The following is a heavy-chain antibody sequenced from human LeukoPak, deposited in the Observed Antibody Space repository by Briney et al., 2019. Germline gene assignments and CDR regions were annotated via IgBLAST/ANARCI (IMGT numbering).Heavy chain of an antibody. CDR3: AKPLEKYTYGGNFDY. J-gene: IGHJ4*02. D-gene: IGHD4-23*01. CDR2: ISSSADST. Sequence: GGSLRLSCEASGFTFSSYAMSWVRQAPGKGLAWVSVISSSADSTYYADSVKGRFTISRDNSKNTLYLQMNNLRAEDTAVYYCAKPLEKYTYGGNFDYWGQGLLITVSS. V-gene: IGHV3-23*01. CDR1: GFTFSSYA.